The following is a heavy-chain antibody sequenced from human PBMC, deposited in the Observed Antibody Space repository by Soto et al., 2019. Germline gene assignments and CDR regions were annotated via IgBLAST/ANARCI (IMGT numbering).Heavy chain of an antibody. D-gene: IGHD3-3*01. CDR1: GFTFSSYS. CDR2: ISSSSSYI. Sequence: GGSLRLSCAASGFTFSSYSMNWVRQAPGKGLEWVSSISSSSSYIYYADSVKGRFTISRDNAKNSLYLQMNSLRAEDTAVYYCAKDHYDFWSGYSSFDYWGQGTRVTVSS. CDR3: AKDHYDFWSGYSSFDY. J-gene: IGHJ4*02. V-gene: IGHV3-21*01.